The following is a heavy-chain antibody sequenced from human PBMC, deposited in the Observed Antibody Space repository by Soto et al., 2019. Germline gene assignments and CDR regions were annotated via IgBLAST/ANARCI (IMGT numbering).Heavy chain of an antibody. J-gene: IGHJ4*02. CDR2: INAGIGDL. CDR1: EYTFSSYT. V-gene: IGHV1-3*01. CDR3: AGELQGLYYFDY. D-gene: IGHD4-4*01. Sequence: ASVEVSGEASEYTFSSYTLHWVRQAAGQRSQWMGWINAGIGDLKYSQKFQGRVSISRDTSANTASMDLSSLTSEDTAVYYCAGELQGLYYFDYGGQGTLVTVSS.